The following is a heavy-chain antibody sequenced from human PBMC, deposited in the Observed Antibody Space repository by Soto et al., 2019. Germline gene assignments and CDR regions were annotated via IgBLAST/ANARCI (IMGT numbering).Heavy chain of an antibody. V-gene: IGHV4-34*01. CDR1: GGSFSGYY. CDR2: INHSGST. CDR3: ASLQLPRAYYYHYGMDV. Sequence: SEPLSLTCAVYGGSFSGYYWSWIRQPPGKGLEWIGEINHSGSTNYNPSLKSRVTISVDTSKNQFSLKLSSVTAADTAVYYCASLQLPRAYYYHYGMDVWGQGTTVTVSS. J-gene: IGHJ6*02. D-gene: IGHD2-2*01.